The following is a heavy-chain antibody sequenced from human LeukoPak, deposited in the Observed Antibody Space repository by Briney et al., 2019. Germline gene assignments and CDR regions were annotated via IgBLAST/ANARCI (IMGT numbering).Heavy chain of an antibody. CDR1: GLSSSRYR. CDR2: IGSVTDGIT. D-gene: IGHD3-10*01. J-gene: IGHJ6*02. Sequence: GGSLRLSCAASGLSSSRYRMNWVREAAGTGLEWVSYIGSVTDGITHYAESVKGRFTISRDNAKNSLYLQMNSLRAEDTAVYYCAIPPLSGTGSSRPLAGVDVWGQGTTVTVSS. CDR3: AIPPLSGTGSSRPLAGVDV. V-gene: IGHV3-48*04.